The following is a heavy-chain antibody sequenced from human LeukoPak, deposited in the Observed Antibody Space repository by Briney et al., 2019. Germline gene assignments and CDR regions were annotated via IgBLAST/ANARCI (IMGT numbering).Heavy chain of an antibody. CDR3: ARGGRGSAAVVAPRSFDI. J-gene: IGHJ3*02. V-gene: IGHV3-53*01. Sequence: GGSLRLSCAASGFTFSSIHMVWVRQAPGKGLEWVSVTYTGGNSYYADSVKGRFIISRDISKNTLYLQMNSLRAEDSALYYCARGGRGSAAVVAPRSFDIWGQGTMVTVSS. CDR1: GFTFSSIH. D-gene: IGHD3-22*01. CDR2: TYTGGNS.